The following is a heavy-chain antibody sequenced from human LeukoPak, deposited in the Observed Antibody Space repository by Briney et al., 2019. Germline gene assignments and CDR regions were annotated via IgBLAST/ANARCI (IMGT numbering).Heavy chain of an antibody. CDR3: TGSRDYGDYFHTDYYYYYMDV. J-gene: IGHJ6*03. CDR2: IKSKTDGGTT. V-gene: IGHV3-15*01. Sequence: GGSLRLSCAASGFTFSNAWMSWVRQAPGKGLEWVGRIKSKTDGGTTDYAAPVKGRFTISRDDSKNTLYLQMNSLKTEDTAVYYCTGSRDYGDYFHTDYYYYYMDVWGKGTTVTVSS. D-gene: IGHD4-17*01. CDR1: GFTFSNAW.